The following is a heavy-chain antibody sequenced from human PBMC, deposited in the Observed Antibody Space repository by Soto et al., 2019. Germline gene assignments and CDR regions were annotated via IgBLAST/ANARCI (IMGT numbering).Heavy chain of an antibody. D-gene: IGHD3-10*01. CDR2: MNPNSGNT. J-gene: IGHJ6*04. Sequence: ASVKVSCKASGYTFTSYDINWVRQATGQGLEWMGWMNPNSGNTGYAQKFQGRVTMTRNTSISTAYMELSSLRSEDTAVYYCAREASGPPYGSGSPSGLCVWGKGTTVTVSS. V-gene: IGHV1-8*01. CDR3: AREASGPPYGSGSPSGLCV. CDR1: GYTFTSYD.